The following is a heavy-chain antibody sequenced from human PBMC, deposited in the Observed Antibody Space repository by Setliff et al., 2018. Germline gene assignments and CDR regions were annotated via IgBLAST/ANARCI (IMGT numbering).Heavy chain of an antibody. J-gene: IGHJ4*02. D-gene: IGHD3-22*01. CDR3: AREGDTSGYYYGGGFDY. V-gene: IGHV4-59*01. CDR1: GASISGYY. Sequence: PSETLSLTCSVSGASISGYYWSWIRQSPTKGLEWIGSLYYSGTTSYNPSLMSRVTMSADTSKRQFFLKLSSVTTADTALYYCAREGDTSGYYYGGGFDYWGQGIPVTVS. CDR2: LYYSGTT.